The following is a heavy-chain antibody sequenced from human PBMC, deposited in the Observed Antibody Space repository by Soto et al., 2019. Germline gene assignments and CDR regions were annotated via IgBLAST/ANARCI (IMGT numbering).Heavy chain of an antibody. CDR1: GFTFSEYV. Sequence: PGGSLRLSCAASGFTFSEYVMHWVRQAPGKGLEWVSGITWNSRNEGYAESVKGRFSISRDNAKNSLYLQMNSVKVEDTAFYYCAKDRRQWRLYCMDVWGQGTTVTVSS. D-gene: IGHD6-19*01. CDR2: ITWNSRNE. CDR3: AKDRRQWRLYCMDV. J-gene: IGHJ6*02. V-gene: IGHV3-9*01.